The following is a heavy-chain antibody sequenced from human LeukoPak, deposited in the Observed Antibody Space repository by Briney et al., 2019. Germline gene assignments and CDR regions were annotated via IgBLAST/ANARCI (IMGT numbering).Heavy chain of an antibody. J-gene: IGHJ4*02. D-gene: IGHD4-11*01. V-gene: IGHV3-21*01. CDR3: ARESTYMNYFDY. CDR1: GFTFTTYS. Sequence: GGSLRLSCAASGFTFTTYSMNWVRQTPGKGLEWVSFISSSSSYIYYADSVKGRSTISRDNAKNSLYLQINSLRAEDTAVYYCARESTYMNYFDYWGQGTLVTVSS. CDR2: ISSSSSYI.